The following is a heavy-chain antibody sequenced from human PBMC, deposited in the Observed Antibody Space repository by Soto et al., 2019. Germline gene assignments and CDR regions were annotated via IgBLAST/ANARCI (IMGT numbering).Heavy chain of an antibody. CDR2: ISSSSSTI. CDR1: GFTFSSYS. CDR3: ARGGNFNYFDY. J-gene: IGHJ4*02. D-gene: IGHD1-26*01. Sequence: EVQLVESGGGLVQPGGSLRLSCAASGFTFSSYSMNWVRQAPGKGLEWVSYISSSSSTIYYADSVKGRFTISRDNAKNSLYLQMNSLRAEATAVSYCARGGNFNYFDYWGQGTLDTVSS. V-gene: IGHV3-48*01.